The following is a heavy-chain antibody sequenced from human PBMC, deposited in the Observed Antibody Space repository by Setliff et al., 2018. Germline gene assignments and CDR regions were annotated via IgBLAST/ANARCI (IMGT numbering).Heavy chain of an antibody. V-gene: IGHV3-30*02. J-gene: IGHJ1*01. Sequence: GGSLRLSCAASGFTFSSYGMHWVRQAPGKGLEWVAFIRYNGNNKYYVDSVKGRFTISRDNSKNTLCLEMNSLRAEDTAVYYCAKDYSMAITVGYFQHWGHGTLVTVSS. CDR3: AKDYSMAITVGYFQH. CDR2: IRYNGNNK. D-gene: IGHD1-20*01. CDR1: GFTFSSYG.